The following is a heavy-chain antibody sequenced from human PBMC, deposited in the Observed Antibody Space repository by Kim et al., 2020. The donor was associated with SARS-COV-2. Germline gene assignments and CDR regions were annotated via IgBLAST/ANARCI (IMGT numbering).Heavy chain of an antibody. CDR1: GGSISSSSYY. Sequence: SETLSLTCTVSGGSISSSSYYWGWIRQPPGKGLEWIGSICYSGSTYYNPSLKSRVTISVDTSKNQFSLKLSSVTAADTAVYYCARLLKTYYYGSGSYYFDYWGQGTLVTVSS. CDR3: ARLLKTYYYGSGSYYFDY. V-gene: IGHV4-39*01. D-gene: IGHD3-10*01. CDR2: ICYSGST. J-gene: IGHJ4*02.